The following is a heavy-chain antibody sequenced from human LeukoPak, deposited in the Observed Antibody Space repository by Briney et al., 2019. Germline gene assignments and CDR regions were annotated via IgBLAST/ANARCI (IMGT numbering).Heavy chain of an antibody. V-gene: IGHV4-4*07. CDR2: VYPSGTT. Sequence: PSETLSLTCTVSGDSISTYFWSWIRQPAGKGLEWIGRVYPSGTTKYNFSLKSRVTMSVDTSENHFSLKLISVTAADTAVYYCARVYYDFWSGSQYYMDVWGKGTTVTVSS. CDR3: ARVYYDFWSGSQYYMDV. D-gene: IGHD3-3*01. CDR1: GDSISTYF. J-gene: IGHJ6*03.